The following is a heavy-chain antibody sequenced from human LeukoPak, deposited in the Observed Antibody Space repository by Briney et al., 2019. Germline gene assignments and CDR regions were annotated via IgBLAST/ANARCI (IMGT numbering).Heavy chain of an antibody. J-gene: IGHJ4*02. D-gene: IGHD3-22*01. CDR3: ARDVRKTMSYYYHSSGYSDF. Sequence: GGSLRLSCAASGFTFSSYAMSWVRQAPGKGLEWVSAISGSGGSTYYADSVKGRFTIFRDSSKNTLFLQMSSLRAEDTAVYYCARDVRKTMSYYYHSSGYSDFWGQGTLVTVSS. CDR2: ISGSGGST. V-gene: IGHV3-23*01. CDR1: GFTFSSYA.